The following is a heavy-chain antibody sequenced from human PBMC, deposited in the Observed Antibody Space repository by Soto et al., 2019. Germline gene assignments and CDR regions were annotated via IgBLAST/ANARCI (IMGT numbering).Heavy chain of an antibody. CDR3: ARRIAVALDAFDI. CDR1: GYTFTSYY. Sequence: ASVKVSCKASGYTFTSYYMHWVRQAPGQRLEWMGRINASNGTTKYSQKFQGRVTITRDTSASTAYMELSSLRSEDTAVYYCARRIAVALDAFDIWGQGTMVTVSS. J-gene: IGHJ3*02. CDR2: INASNGTT. V-gene: IGHV1-3*01. D-gene: IGHD6-19*01.